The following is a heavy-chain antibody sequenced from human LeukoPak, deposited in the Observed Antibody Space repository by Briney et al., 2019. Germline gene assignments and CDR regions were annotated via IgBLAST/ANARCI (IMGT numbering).Heavy chain of an antibody. J-gene: IGHJ5*02. CDR2: IYYSGST. CDR1: GGSISSYY. Sequence: SETLSLTCTVSGGSISSYYWSWIRQPPGKGLEWIGYIYYSGSTNYNPSLKSRVTISVDTSKNQFSLKLGSVTAADTAVYYCARASSGSCLNWFDPWGQGTLVTVSS. CDR3: ARASSGSCLNWFDP. D-gene: IGHD1-26*01. V-gene: IGHV4-59*08.